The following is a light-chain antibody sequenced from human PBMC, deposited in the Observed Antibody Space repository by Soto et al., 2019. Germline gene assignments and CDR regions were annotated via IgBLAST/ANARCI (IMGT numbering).Light chain of an antibody. V-gene: IGLV2-8*01. CDR3: NSHGGSNNFWV. CDR2: EVN. J-gene: IGLJ3*02. Sequence: QSVLTQPPSASGSPGQSVTISCNGTSSDVGAYNSVSWYQQHPGKAPRLMIYEVNKRPSGVPDRFSGSKSGNMASLTVSGLQAEDEADYYCNSHGGSNNFWVFGGGTKVTVL. CDR1: SSDVGAYNS.